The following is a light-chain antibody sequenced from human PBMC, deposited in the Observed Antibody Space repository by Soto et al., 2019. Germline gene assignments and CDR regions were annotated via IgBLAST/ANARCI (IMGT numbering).Light chain of an antibody. CDR1: SSNIGNNY. J-gene: IGLJ2*01. CDR3: GTWDSSLSAYVV. V-gene: IGLV1-51*01. Sequence: QSVLTQPPSVSAAPGQKVTIFCSGSSSNIGNNYVSWYQQLPGTAPKLLIYDNNKRPSGIPDRFSGSKSGTSATLGITGLQTGDEADYYCGTWDSSLSAYVVFGGGTKLTVL. CDR2: DNN.